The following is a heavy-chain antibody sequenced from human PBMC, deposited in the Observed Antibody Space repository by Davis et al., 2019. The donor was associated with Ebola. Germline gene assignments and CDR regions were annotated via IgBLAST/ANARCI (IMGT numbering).Heavy chain of an antibody. CDR3: ARTTLNSVSDSGLGYNHIDS. J-gene: IGHJ5*01. Sequence: SETLSLTCGVYGGSFWGYFWTWIRQSPGEGLEWLGEIIGGGGTTHYNPSLKNRVTISLDTSKNQFSLNLKFVTAADTAVYYCARTTLNSVSDSGLGYNHIDSWGQGTLVTVSS. CDR2: IIGGGGT. D-gene: IGHD1-1*01. CDR1: GGSFWGYF. V-gene: IGHV4-34*12.